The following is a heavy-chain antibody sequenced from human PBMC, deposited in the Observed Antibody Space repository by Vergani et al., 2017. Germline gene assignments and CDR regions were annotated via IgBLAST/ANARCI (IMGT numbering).Heavy chain of an antibody. CDR1: GFPFSSYW. V-gene: IGHV3-7*01. D-gene: IGHD6-13*01. CDR2: IMQDGSEK. CDR3: ARGFIAVAATGY. J-gene: IGHJ4*02. Sequence: EVQLVESGGGLVQPGGPLRLSCAASGFPFSSYWMSCVRQAPGEGLEWVANIMQDGSEKYYVDSVKGRFTISRDNAKNSLYLQMNSLRAEDTAVYYCARGFIAVAATGYWGQGTMVTVSS.